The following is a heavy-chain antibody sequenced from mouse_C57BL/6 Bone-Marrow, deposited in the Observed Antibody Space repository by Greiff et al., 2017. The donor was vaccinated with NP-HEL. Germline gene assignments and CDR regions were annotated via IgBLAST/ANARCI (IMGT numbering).Heavy chain of an antibody. CDR2: ISDGGSYT. D-gene: IGHD2-1*01. CDR3: ASLLWSFAY. Sequence: VQGVESGGGLVKPGGSLKLSCAASGFTFSSYAMSWVRQTPEKRLEWVATISDGGSYTYYPDNVKGRFTISRDNAKNNLYLQMSHLKSEDTAMYYCASLLWSFAYWGQGTLVTVSA. CDR1: GFTFSSYA. J-gene: IGHJ3*01. V-gene: IGHV5-4*01.